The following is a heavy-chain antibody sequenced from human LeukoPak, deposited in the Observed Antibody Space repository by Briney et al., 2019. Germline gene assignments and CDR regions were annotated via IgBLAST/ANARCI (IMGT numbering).Heavy chain of an antibody. V-gene: IGHV4-39*07. CDR1: GGSISSSSYY. J-gene: IGHJ4*02. CDR3: ARVFVDWNDKGGFDY. D-gene: IGHD1-1*01. Sequence: SETLSLTCTVSGGSISSSSYYWGWIRQPPGKGLEWIGSIYYSGSTYYNPSLKSRVTISVDTSKNQFSLKLSSVTAADTAMYYCARVFVDWNDKGGFDYWGQGTLVTVSS. CDR2: IYYSGST.